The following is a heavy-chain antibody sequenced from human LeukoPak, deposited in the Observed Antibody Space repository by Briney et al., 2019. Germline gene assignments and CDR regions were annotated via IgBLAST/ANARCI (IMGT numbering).Heavy chain of an antibody. J-gene: IGHJ6*02. CDR1: GFTFSSYE. CDR3: AREGAAVDYYYGMDV. D-gene: IGHD6-13*01. CDR2: ISSSGSTI. V-gene: IGHV3-48*03. Sequence: GGSLRLSCAASGFTFSSYEMNWVRQAPGKGLEWVSYISSSGSTIYYADSVKGRFTISRDNAKNSLYLQMNGLRAEDTAVYYCAREGAAVDYYYGMDVWGQGTTVTVSS.